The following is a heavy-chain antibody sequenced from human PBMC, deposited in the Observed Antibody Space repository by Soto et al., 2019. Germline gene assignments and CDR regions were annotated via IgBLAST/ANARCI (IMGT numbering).Heavy chain of an antibody. Sequence: GGSLRLSCAASGFTFSSYWMHWVRQAPGKGLVWVSRINSDGSNTSYADSVKGRFTISRDNAKNTLYLQMNSLRAEDTAVYYCARVPRGYPGRFDYWGQGTLVTVSS. J-gene: IGHJ4*02. CDR3: ARVPRGYPGRFDY. CDR1: GFTFSSYW. CDR2: INSDGSNT. V-gene: IGHV3-74*01. D-gene: IGHD5-12*01.